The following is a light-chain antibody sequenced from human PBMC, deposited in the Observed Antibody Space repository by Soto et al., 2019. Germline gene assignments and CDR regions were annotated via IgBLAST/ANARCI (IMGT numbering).Light chain of an antibody. Sequence: QSALTQPRSVSGSPGQSVTISCTGTSSDAGGYDFVSWYQQHPGKAPKLMISDVSKRPSGVPDRFSGSKSGNTASLTISGLQAEDEADYYCSSYAGSNNFDVVFGGGTKLTV. V-gene: IGLV2-11*01. CDR1: SSDAGGYDF. CDR2: DVS. J-gene: IGLJ2*01. CDR3: SSYAGSNNFDVV.